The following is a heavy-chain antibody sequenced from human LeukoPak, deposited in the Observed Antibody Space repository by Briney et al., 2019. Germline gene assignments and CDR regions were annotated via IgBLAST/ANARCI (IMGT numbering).Heavy chain of an antibody. CDR3: ARDSAMGLFDY. D-gene: IGHD5-18*01. J-gene: IGHJ4*02. V-gene: IGHV4-31*03. Sequence: SETLSLTCTVSGGSISSGGYYWSWIRQHPGKGLEWIGYIYYSGSTYYNPSLKSRVTISVDTSKNQFSLKLSSVTAADTAVYYCARDSAMGLFDYWGQGTLVTVSS. CDR1: GGSISSGGYY. CDR2: IYYSGST.